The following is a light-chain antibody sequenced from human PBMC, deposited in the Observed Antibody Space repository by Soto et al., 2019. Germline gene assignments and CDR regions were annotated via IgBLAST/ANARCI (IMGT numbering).Light chain of an antibody. V-gene: IGKV2-30*01. CDR3: MQASHWPWT. Sequence: DVVMTQSPLSLPVTLGQPASISCRSSQSLEYSDGNTYLNWFQQRPGQSPRRLIYKVSTRDSGVPDIFSGSGSGPDFTPEISRVEAEDGGLYYCMQASHWPWTFGRGPMMVIK. CDR1: QSLEYSDGNTY. CDR2: KVS. J-gene: IGKJ1*01.